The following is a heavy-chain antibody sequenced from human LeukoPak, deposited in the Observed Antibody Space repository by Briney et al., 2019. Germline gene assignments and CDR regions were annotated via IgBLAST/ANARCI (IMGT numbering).Heavy chain of an antibody. CDR2: IYHSGST. Sequence: PSETLSLTCTVSGGSISSSYWWSWVRQPPGKGLEWIGEIYHSGSTNYNPSLRSRVTISVDKSKNQFSLNLISVTAADTAVYYCARDGFERGDNTDYMDVWGKGTTVTVSS. CDR1: GGSISSSYW. J-gene: IGHJ6*03. CDR3: ARDGFERGDNTDYMDV. V-gene: IGHV4-4*02. D-gene: IGHD2-2*03.